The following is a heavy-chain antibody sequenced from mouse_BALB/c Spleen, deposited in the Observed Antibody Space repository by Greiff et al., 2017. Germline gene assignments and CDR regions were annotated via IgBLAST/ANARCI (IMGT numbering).Heavy chain of an antibody. D-gene: IGHD2-14*01. CDR2: IWGDGST. J-gene: IGHJ4*01. CDR3: ARAYYRSSYAMDY. V-gene: IGHV2-6-7*01. CDR1: GFSLTGYG. Sequence: QVQLKQSGPGLVAPSQSLSITCTVSGFSLTGYGVNWVRQPPGKGLEWLGMIWGDGSTDYNSALKSRLSISKDNSKSQVFLKMNSLQTDDTARYYCARAYYRSSYAMDYWGQGTSVTVSS.